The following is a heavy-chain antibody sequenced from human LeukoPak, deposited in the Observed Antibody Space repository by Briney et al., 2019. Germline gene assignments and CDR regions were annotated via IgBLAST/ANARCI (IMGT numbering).Heavy chain of an antibody. J-gene: IGHJ4*02. V-gene: IGHV1-2*02. CDR2: INPNNGGT. CDR1: GYTFTGYY. D-gene: IGHD3-10*01. Sequence: ASVKVSCKASGYTFTGYYIHWVRQAPGQGLELMGWINPNNGGTNYAQKFQGRVTMTRDTSISTAYMELSRLRSDDTAVYYCARRITMVRGVMGYWGQGTLVTVSS. CDR3: ARRITMVRGVMGY.